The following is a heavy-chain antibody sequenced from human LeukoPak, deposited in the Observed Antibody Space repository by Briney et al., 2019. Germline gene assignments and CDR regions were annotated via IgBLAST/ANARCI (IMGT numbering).Heavy chain of an antibody. J-gene: IGHJ3*02. CDR1: GGSISSYY. Sequence: PSETLSLTCTVSGGSISSYYWSWIRQPPGKGLEWIGYIYYSGSTNYNPSLKSRVTISVDTSKNQFSLKLSSVTAADTAVYYCARFRKRSVTSAFDIWGQGTMVTVSS. CDR3: ARFRKRSVTSAFDI. V-gene: IGHV4-59*08. CDR2: IYYSGST. D-gene: IGHD4-17*01.